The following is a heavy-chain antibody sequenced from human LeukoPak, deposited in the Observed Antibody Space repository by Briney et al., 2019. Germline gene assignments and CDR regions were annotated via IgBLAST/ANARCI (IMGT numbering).Heavy chain of an antibody. J-gene: IGHJ6*03. CDR3: ARARRIVVVQAAPDYYMDV. CDR1: GYTFTSYD. Sequence: GSSVKVSRKASGYTFTSYDINWVRQATGHGLEGMGWMNPNRGNTGHAQKFQGRVTITSNTSISPAHLELSSLRSEDTAVHYCARARRIVVVQAAPDYYMDVWGKGTTVTVSS. V-gene: IGHV1-8*03. D-gene: IGHD2-2*01. CDR2: MNPNRGNT.